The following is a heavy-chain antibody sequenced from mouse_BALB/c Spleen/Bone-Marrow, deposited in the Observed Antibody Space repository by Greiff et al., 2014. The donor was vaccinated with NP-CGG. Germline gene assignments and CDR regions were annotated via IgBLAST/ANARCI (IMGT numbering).Heavy chain of an antibody. CDR2: IWGAGIR. CDR3: AKLTWDEGDY. D-gene: IGHD4-1*01. Sequence: QVQLQQPGPGLVAPSQSLSITCTVSGFSLTDYGVSWIRQPPGKGLEWLGVIWGAGIRYCYSALKSRLSSSKDNTKSQVFLKMISPQTDDKAMDYCAKLTWDEGDYWGQGTTRPVSS. CDR1: GFSLTDYG. V-gene: IGHV2-6-5*01. J-gene: IGHJ2*01.